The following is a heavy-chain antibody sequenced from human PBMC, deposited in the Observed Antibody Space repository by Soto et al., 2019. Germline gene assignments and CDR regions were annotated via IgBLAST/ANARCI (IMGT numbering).Heavy chain of an antibody. CDR2: IHQSGST. V-gene: IGHV4-34*01. D-gene: IGHD2-2*01. Sequence: LTCAVYGGSLSGEYWTWIRQPPGKGLEWIGEIHQSGSTNYNPSLKSRVTMSVDTSKKQFSLKLRYVTAADTAVYYCARPKVRGYCGSTSCKTDRMDVWGQGTTVAVSS. CDR1: GGSLSGEY. J-gene: IGHJ6*02. CDR3: ARPKVRGYCGSTSCKTDRMDV.